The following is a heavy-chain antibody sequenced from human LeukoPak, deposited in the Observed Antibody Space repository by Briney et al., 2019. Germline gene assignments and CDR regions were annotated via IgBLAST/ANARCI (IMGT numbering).Heavy chain of an antibody. Sequence: PGGSLRLSCAASGFTFSDYYMSWIRQAPGKGLEWVSAISGSGGSTYYADSVKGRFTISRDNSKNTLYLQMNSLRAEDTAVYYCAKDLRGLRYFDWLMDYWGQGTLVTVSS. V-gene: IGHV3-23*01. J-gene: IGHJ4*02. CDR3: AKDLRGLRYFDWLMDY. CDR2: ISGSGGST. CDR1: GFTFSDYY. D-gene: IGHD3-9*01.